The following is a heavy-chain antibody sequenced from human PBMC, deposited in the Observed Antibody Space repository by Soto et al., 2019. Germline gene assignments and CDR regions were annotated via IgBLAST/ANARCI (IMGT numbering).Heavy chain of an antibody. CDR2: MNPNNGNT. V-gene: IGHV1-8*01. CDR3: ARGPRNWGVDY. J-gene: IGHJ4*02. Sequence: GASVKVSCKAAAYTFTSYDINWVRQATGQDFEWMGWMNPNNGNTAYAQKFQGRVTMTRDTSKSTAFMELSSLTSEDTVVYYCARGPRNWGVDYWGQGTLVTVSS. D-gene: IGHD7-27*01. CDR1: AYTFTSYD.